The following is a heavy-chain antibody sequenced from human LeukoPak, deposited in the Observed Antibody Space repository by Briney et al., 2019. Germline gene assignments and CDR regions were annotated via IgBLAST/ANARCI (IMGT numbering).Heavy chain of an antibody. CDR1: GGSISNYY. CDR2: IYHSGNT. V-gene: IGHV4-39*07. J-gene: IGHJ6*03. Sequence: SETLSLTCTVSGGSISNYYWGWIRQPPGKGLEWIGSIYHSGNTYYNPSLKSRVTISLATSKNQFSLNLNSVTAADTAVYYCARETSQKGAHYMDVWGKGTTVTISS. D-gene: IGHD3-16*01. CDR3: ARETSQKGAHYMDV.